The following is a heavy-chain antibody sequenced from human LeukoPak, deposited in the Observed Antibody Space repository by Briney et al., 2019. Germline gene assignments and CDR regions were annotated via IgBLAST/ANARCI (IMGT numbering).Heavy chain of an antibody. CDR2: ISGSGGST. J-gene: IGHJ4*02. D-gene: IGHD3-16*01. CDR1: GFTFSSYA. CDR3: AKDVRLWTQKYYFDY. Sequence: PGGSLRLSCAASGFTFSSYAMSWVRQAPGKGLEWVSAISGSGGSTYYAGSVKGRFTISRDNSKNTLYLQMNSLRAEDTAVYYCAKDVRLWTQKYYFDYWGQGTLVTVSS. V-gene: IGHV3-23*01.